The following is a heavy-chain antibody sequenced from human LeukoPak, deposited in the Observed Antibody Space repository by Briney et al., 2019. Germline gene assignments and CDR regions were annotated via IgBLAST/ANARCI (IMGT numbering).Heavy chain of an antibody. CDR3: ARSSPDSESIATPYYFDY. J-gene: IGHJ4*02. CDR1: GGTFSSYT. CDR2: IIPILGIA. V-gene: IGHV1-69*02. D-gene: IGHD6-6*01. Sequence: SVKVSCKASGGTFSSYTISWVRQAPGQGLEWMGRIIPILGIANYAQKFQGRVTLTADKSTSTAYMELSSLRSEDTAVYYCARSSPDSESIATPYYFDYWGQGALVTVSS.